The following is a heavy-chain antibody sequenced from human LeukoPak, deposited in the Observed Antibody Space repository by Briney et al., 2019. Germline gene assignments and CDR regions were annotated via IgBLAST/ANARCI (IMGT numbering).Heavy chain of an antibody. CDR3: ARVLIDYGGNTFGFDI. Sequence: GGSLRLSCAASGFTFSSYAMSWVRQAPGKGLEWVSAISGSGGSTYYADSVKGRFTISRDNSKNTLYLQMNSLRAEDTAVYYCARVLIDYGGNTFGFDIWGQGTMVIVSS. D-gene: IGHD4-23*01. J-gene: IGHJ3*02. CDR2: ISGSGGST. V-gene: IGHV3-23*01. CDR1: GFTFSSYA.